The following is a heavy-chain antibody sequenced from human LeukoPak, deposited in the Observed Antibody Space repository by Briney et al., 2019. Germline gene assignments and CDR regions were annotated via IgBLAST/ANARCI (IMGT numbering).Heavy chain of an antibody. CDR1: GGSISSYY. D-gene: IGHD3-3*01. V-gene: IGHV4-59*01. CDR2: IYYSGST. Sequence: SETLSLTCTVYGGSISSYYWSWIRQPPGKGLEWIGYIYYSGSTNYNPSLKSRVTISVDTSKNQFSLKLSSVTAADTAVYYCATTDYDFWSGYKYYYMDVWGKGTTVTVSS. J-gene: IGHJ6*03. CDR3: ATTDYDFWSGYKYYYMDV.